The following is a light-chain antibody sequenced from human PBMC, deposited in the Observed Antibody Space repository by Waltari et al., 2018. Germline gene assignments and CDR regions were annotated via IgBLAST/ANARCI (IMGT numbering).Light chain of an antibody. CDR1: QSVSNN. J-gene: IGKJ1*01. CDR3: QQFNDWSPKT. Sequence: EIVMTQSPATLSVSPGERATLSCRASQSVSNNLAWYQQKPGQAPRLLIYGASTSATGIPARFSGSGSGTEFTLTISSVQSEDFAVYYCQQFNDWSPKTFGQGTKVEIK. V-gene: IGKV3-15*01. CDR2: GAS.